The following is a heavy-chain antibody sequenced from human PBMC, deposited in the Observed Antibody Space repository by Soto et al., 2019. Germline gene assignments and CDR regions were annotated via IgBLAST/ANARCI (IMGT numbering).Heavy chain of an antibody. CDR3: TTDPGSGIPSTVYYYYGMDV. CDR1: GFTFSNAW. Sequence: GGSLRLSCAASGFTFSNAWMNWVRQAPGKGLEWVGRIKSKTDGGTTDYAAPVKGRFTISRDDSKNTLYLQMNSLKTEDTAVYYCTTDPGSGIPSTVYYYYGMDVWGQGTTVTVSS. V-gene: IGHV3-15*07. D-gene: IGHD3-10*01. CDR2: IKSKTDGGTT. J-gene: IGHJ6*02.